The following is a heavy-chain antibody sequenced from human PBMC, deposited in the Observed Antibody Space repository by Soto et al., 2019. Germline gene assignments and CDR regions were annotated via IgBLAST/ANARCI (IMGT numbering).Heavy chain of an antibody. CDR2: IYHSGST. D-gene: IGHD3-22*01. CDR1: GNSISTTNW. J-gene: IGHJ4*02. CDR3: ARDVGYHYDGSPSGQFDF. Sequence: PSETLSLTCVVSGNSISTTNWWSWVRQSPGKGLEWIGEIYHSGSTNYNPSLKSRVTISVGKSKNQFSLKLSSVTAADTAVYYCARDVGYHYDGSPSGQFDFWGQGTLVTVSS. V-gene: IGHV4-4*02.